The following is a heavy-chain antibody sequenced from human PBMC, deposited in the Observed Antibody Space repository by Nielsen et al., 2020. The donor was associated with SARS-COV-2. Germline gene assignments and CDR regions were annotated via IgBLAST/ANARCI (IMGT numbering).Heavy chain of an antibody. CDR1: GGAFNNNA. V-gene: IGHV1-69*13. Sequence: SVKVSCKASGGAFNNNAINWVRQAPGQGLEWMGGIIPFFGTTNYAQKFQGRVTITADESTSTAYMELSSLRSEDTAVYYCARVDGYDSSGYYFDYWGQGTLVTVSS. J-gene: IGHJ4*02. CDR3: ARVDGYDSSGYYFDY. D-gene: IGHD3-22*01. CDR2: IIPFFGTT.